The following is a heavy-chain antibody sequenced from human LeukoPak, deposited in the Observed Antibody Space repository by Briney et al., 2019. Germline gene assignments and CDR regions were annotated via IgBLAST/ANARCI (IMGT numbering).Heavy chain of an antibody. Sequence: PSGTLSLTCAVYGGSFSGYYWSWSRQPPGKGGEGSGEINHSGSTNYNPSLKSRVTISVDTSKNQFSLKLSSVTAADTAVYYCARVRQQLVPDWFDPWGQGTLVTVSS. V-gene: IGHV4-34*01. D-gene: IGHD6-13*01. CDR2: INHSGST. CDR3: ARVRQQLVPDWFDP. CDR1: GGSFSGYY. J-gene: IGHJ5*02.